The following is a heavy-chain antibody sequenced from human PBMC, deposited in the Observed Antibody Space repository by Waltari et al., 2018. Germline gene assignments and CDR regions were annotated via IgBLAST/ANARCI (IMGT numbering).Heavy chain of an antibody. CDR1: GGSISSSSYY. V-gene: IGHV4-39*01. CDR3: ARHNEITIFGVVTDNWFDP. Sequence: QLQLQESGPGLVKPSETLSLTCTVSGGSISSSSYYWGWIRQPPGKGLEWIGSIYYSGSTYYNPSLKSRVTISVDTSKNQFSLKLSSVTAADTAVYYCARHNEITIFGVVTDNWFDPWGQGTLVTVSS. J-gene: IGHJ5*02. D-gene: IGHD3-3*01. CDR2: IYYSGST.